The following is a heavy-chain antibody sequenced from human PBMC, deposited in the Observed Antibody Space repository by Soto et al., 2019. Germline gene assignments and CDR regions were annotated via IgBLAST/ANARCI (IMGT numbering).Heavy chain of an antibody. V-gene: IGHV4-30-2*01. J-gene: IGHJ4*02. CDR3: ARAGGLGAVAADY. CDR2: IYHSGST. D-gene: IGHD6-19*01. CDR1: GGSISSGGYS. Sequence: QLQLQESGSGLVKPSQTLSLTCAVSGGSISSGGYSWSWIRQPPGKGLEWIGYIYHSGSTYYNPSLKSRVTISVDRSKNQFTLKMSSVTAADTAVYYCARAGGLGAVAADYWGQGTLVTVSS.